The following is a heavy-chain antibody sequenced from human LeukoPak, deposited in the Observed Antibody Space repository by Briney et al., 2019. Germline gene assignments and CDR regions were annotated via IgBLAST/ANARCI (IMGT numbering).Heavy chain of an antibody. CDR2: MYETGHT. D-gene: IGHD2-15*01. J-gene: IGHJ4*02. CDR1: GGSFSGYY. CDR3: ARHPFATPFDY. Sequence: SETLSLTCAVYGGSFSGYYWSWIRQPPGQGLEWIGYMYETGHTMYNSSLKSRATMSLDTSKNHFSLRLTFVTAADTAVYYCARHPFATPFDYWGPGTLVTVSS. V-gene: IGHV4-59*08.